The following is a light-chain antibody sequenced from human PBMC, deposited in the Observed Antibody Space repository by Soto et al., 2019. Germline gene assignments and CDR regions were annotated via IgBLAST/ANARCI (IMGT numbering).Light chain of an antibody. CDR2: GNS. J-gene: IGLJ1*01. CDR1: SANIGAGYD. Sequence: QSVLTQPPSVTGSPGQTVTISCTGGSANIGAGYDAHWYQQLPGTAPKILIYGNSNRPSGFPDRFSGSESGPSASLAITRLQVEDEADYDYQCHDCSESGSIFGTGTKVTVL. V-gene: IGLV1-40*01. CDR3: QCHDCSESGSI.